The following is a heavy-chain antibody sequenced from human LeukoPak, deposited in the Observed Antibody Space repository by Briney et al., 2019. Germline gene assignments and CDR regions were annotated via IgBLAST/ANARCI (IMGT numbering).Heavy chain of an antibody. CDR3: ARVGGSYHYYYGMDV. CDR2: IYYSGST. CDR1: GGSISSYY. D-gene: IGHD1-26*01. V-gene: IGHV4-59*01. Sequence: SETLSLTCTVSGGSISSYYWSWIRQPPGKGLEWIGYIYYSGSTNYNPSLKSRVTISVDTSKNQFSLKLSSVTAADTAVYYCARVGGSYHYYYGMDVWGQGTTVTVSS. J-gene: IGHJ6*02.